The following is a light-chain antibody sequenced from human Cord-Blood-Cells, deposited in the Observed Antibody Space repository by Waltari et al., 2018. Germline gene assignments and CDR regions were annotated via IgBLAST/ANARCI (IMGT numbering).Light chain of an antibody. V-gene: IGKV4-1*01. CDR1: QSVLYSSNNKNY. Sequence: DIVMTQSPDSLAVSLGERATINCKSSQSVLYSSNNKNYLAWYQQKTGKPPKLLIYWASTRESGVSDRFSGSGSGTDFTLTISSMQAEDVAVYYCQQYYSTPLTFGGGTKVEIK. J-gene: IGKJ4*01. CDR3: QQYYSTPLT. CDR2: WAS.